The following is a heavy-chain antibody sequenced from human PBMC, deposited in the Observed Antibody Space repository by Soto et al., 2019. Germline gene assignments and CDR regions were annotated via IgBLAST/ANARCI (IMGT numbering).Heavy chain of an antibody. Sequence: QVQLVESGGGVVQPGRSLRLSCAASGLTFSAAGMHWVRQAPGKGLEWVAFIANDGRSESYADSVKGRFTISRDNSQNSLYLPMNGLRAEDTAVDYCAKDKGRTAIDYWGQGTLVSVSS. CDR3: AKDKGRTAIDY. J-gene: IGHJ4*02. CDR2: IANDGRSE. V-gene: IGHV3-30*18. CDR1: GLTFSAAG.